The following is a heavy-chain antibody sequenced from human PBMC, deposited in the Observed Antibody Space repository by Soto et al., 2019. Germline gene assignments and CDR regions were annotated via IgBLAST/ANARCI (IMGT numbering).Heavy chain of an antibody. Sequence: QVQLQESGPGLVKPSETLSLTCTVSGGSVSSGSYYWSWIRQPPGKGLEWIGYIYYSGSTNYNPPLKSRVTISVDTSKNQFSLKLSSVTAADTAVYYCAREAPMVRGVISYDYWGQGTLVTVSS. CDR2: IYYSGST. V-gene: IGHV4-61*01. CDR3: AREAPMVRGVISYDY. J-gene: IGHJ4*02. CDR1: GGSVSSGSYY. D-gene: IGHD3-10*01.